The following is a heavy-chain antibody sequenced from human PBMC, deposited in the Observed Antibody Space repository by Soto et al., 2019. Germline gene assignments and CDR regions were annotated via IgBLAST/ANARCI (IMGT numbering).Heavy chain of an antibody. V-gene: IGHV3-15*01. CDR3: PQDYYCSSTSCYPRSQH. CDR2: IKSKTDGGTT. D-gene: IGHD2-2*01. Sequence: GVSLRLSCAASGFTFSNAWMSWVRQAPGKGLEWVGRIKSKTDGGTTDYAAPVKGRFTISRDDSKNTLYLQMNSLKTEDTAVYYGPQDYYCSSTSCYPRSQHWGQGTLGTVS. J-gene: IGHJ1*01. CDR1: GFTFSNAW.